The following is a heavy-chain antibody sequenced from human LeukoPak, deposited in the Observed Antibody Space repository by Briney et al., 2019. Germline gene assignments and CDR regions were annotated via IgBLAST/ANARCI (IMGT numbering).Heavy chain of an antibody. V-gene: IGHV4-59*01. CDR1: GGSISSYY. CDR2: IYYSGST. D-gene: IGHD5-18*01. CDR3: ARDNPDTAMVDSFDI. Sequence: SETLSLTCTVSGGSISSYYWSWIRQPPGRGLEWIGYIYYSGSTNYNPSLKSRVTISVDTSKNQFSLKLSSVTAADTAVYYCARDNPDTAMVDSFDIWGQGTMVTVSS. J-gene: IGHJ3*02.